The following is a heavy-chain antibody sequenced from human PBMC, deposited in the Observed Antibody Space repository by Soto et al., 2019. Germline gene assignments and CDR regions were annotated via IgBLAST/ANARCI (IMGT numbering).Heavy chain of an antibody. Sequence: GGSLRLSCAASGFMFSNYAMSWVRQAPGKGLEWVSGITASGADTYYADSVRGRFTISRDNSDSTLYLQMNSLRAEDAAVYYCVKLARYNIRWLFYFDYWGQGTVVTVSS. CDR1: GFMFSNYA. CDR3: VKLARYNIRWLFYFDY. J-gene: IGHJ4*02. D-gene: IGHD1-20*01. V-gene: IGHV3-23*01. CDR2: ITASGADT.